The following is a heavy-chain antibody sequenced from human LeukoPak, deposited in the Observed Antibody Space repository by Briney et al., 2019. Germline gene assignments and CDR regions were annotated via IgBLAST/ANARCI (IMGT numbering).Heavy chain of an antibody. J-gene: IGHJ4*02. CDR1: GFTFSSRW. CDR2: INRDGSEK. Sequence: GGSLRLPCAASGFTFSSRWMSWVRQAPGKGLEWVANINRDGSEKNYVDSVTGRLTISRDNGKNSLYLQMNSLRAEDTAVYYCATYDFWSGYSLGYWGQGTLVTVSS. D-gene: IGHD3-3*01. V-gene: IGHV3-7*01. CDR3: ATYDFWSGYSLGY.